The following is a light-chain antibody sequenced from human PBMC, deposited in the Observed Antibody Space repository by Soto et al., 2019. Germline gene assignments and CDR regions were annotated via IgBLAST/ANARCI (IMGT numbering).Light chain of an antibody. CDR1: QSLLHSNGYNY. J-gene: IGKJ4*01. Sequence: LMTQSPLSLPFTLGQPSSISCRSSQSLLHSNGYNYLDWYLQKPGQSPQLLIYLGSNRASGVPDRFSGSGSGTDFTLKISRVEAEDVGVYYCMQALQTPLTFGGGTKVDIK. CDR3: MQALQTPLT. V-gene: IGKV2-28*01. CDR2: LGS.